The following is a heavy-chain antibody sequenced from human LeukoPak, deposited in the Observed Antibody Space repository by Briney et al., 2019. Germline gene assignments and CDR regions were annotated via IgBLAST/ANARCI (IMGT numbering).Heavy chain of an antibody. D-gene: IGHD6-13*01. CDR2: IWYDGSNK. Sequence: GGSLRLSCAASGFTFSSYGMHWVRQAPGKGLEWVAVIWYDGSNKYYADSVKGRFTISRDNSKNTLYLQMNSLRAEDTAVYYCARGHSSSWSYYYGMDVWGEGTTVTVSS. CDR3: ARGHSSSWSYYYGMDV. J-gene: IGHJ6*04. V-gene: IGHV3-33*01. CDR1: GFTFSSYG.